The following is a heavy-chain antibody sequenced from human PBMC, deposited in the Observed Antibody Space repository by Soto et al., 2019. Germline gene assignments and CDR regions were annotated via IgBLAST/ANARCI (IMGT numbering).Heavy chain of an antibody. Sequence: QVQLVQSGAEVRKPGASVKVSCKASGYTFTNYGITWVRQAPGQGLEWMGWISAYNGNTKYAQRLQGRVTMTTDTSTSTDYMELRSLRSDDTAVYYCARVNAGDSMHSSGYYYWGQGTLVTVSS. CDR2: ISAYNGNT. CDR1: GYTFTNYG. V-gene: IGHV1-18*01. D-gene: IGHD3-22*01. CDR3: ARVNAGDSMHSSGYYY. J-gene: IGHJ4*02.